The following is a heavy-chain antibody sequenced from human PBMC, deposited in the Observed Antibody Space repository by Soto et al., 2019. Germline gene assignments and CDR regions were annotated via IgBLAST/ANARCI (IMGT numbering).Heavy chain of an antibody. Sequence: SETLSLTCALYVGSFDGYYGSLVRQSPGEGLEWIGEIHHSGRTKYNPSLKSRVSLSVDTSTKHFSLRLTSVTAADRGVYYCARGVDSWSGHLFWGQGTPVTVSS. J-gene: IGHJ4*02. V-gene: IGHV4-34*01. CDR1: VGSFDGYY. D-gene: IGHD3-3*01. CDR3: ARGVDSWSGHLF. CDR2: IHHSGRT.